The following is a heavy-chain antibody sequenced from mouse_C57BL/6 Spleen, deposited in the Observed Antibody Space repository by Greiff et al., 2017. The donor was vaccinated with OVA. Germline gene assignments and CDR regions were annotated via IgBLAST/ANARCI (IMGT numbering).Heavy chain of an antibody. CDR1: GFNIKDYY. CDR3: TKDDYGSSPFDY. V-gene: IGHV14-2*01. Sequence: VQLQQSGAELVKPGASVKLSCTASGFNIKDYYMHWVKQRTEQGLEWIGRIDPEDGETKYAPKFKGKATITADTASNTAYLQLSSLTSEDSAVYYGTKDDYGSSPFDYWGKGTTLTVSS. J-gene: IGHJ2*01. CDR2: IDPEDGET. D-gene: IGHD1-1*01.